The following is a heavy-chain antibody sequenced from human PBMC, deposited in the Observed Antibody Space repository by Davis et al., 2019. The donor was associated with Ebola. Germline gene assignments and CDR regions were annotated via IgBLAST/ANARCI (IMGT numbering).Heavy chain of an antibody. CDR1: GGSFSGYY. V-gene: IGHV4-34*01. Sequence: PSETLSLTCAVYGGSFSGYYWSWIRQPPGKGLEWIGEINHSGSTNYNPSLKSRVTISVDTSKNQFSLKLSSVTAADTAVYYCAATRYYYYYGMDVWGQGTTVTVSS. CDR3: AATRYYYYYGMDV. J-gene: IGHJ6*02. CDR2: INHSGST.